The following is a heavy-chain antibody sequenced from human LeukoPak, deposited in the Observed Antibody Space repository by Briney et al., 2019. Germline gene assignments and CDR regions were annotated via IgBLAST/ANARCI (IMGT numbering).Heavy chain of an antibody. CDR3: AKDMHSSSWYAYYYYYGMDV. J-gene: IGHJ6*02. CDR2: ISWNSGSI. V-gene: IGHV3-9*01. Sequence: GGSLRLSCAASGFTFDDYAMHWVRQAPGKGLEWVSGISWNSGSIGYADSVKGRFTISRDNAKNSLYLQMNSLRAEDTALYYCAKDMHSSSWYAYYYYYGMDVWGQGTTVTVSS. D-gene: IGHD6-13*01. CDR1: GFTFDDYA.